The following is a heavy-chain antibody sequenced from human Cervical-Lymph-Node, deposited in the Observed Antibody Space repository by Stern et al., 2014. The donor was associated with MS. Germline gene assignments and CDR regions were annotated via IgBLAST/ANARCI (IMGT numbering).Heavy chain of an antibody. J-gene: IGHJ6*02. D-gene: IGHD3-16*01. V-gene: IGHV1-8*01. CDR2: MNPNNANT. Sequence: VQLLQSGSQVRKPGASVKVSCQASGYTFITYDIFWVRQATGQGLEWMGWMNPNNANTGHAQKFQGRVTMTRNTSISTAYMELSGLRSDDTAVYYCVRGGLSYGYGLDAWGQGTAVIVSS. CDR3: VRGGLSYGYGLDA. CDR1: GYTFITYD.